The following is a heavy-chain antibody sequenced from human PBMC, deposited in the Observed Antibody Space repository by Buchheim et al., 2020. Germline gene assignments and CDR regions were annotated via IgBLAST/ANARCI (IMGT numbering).Heavy chain of an antibody. V-gene: IGHV3-74*01. Sequence: EVQLVESGGGLVQPGGSLRLSCAASGFTFSSYWMHWVRQAPGKGLVRVSRINSDGSSTSYADSVKGRFTISRDNAKKTLYLQMNSLRAEDTAVYYCARDRVGATTDYYYYYGMDVWGQGTT. CDR3: ARDRVGATTDYYYYYGMDV. J-gene: IGHJ6*02. CDR1: GFTFSSYW. D-gene: IGHD1-26*01. CDR2: INSDGSST.